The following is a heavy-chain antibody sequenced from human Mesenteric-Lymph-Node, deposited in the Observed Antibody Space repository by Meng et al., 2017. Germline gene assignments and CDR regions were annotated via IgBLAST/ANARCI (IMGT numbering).Heavy chain of an antibody. CDR2: ISPNGGGT. CDR3: VTNEGGFGTT. CDR1: GYTFTDYY. D-gene: IGHD2-2*01. Sequence: ASVKVSCKASGYTFTDYYIHWIRQAPGQGLEWMGWISPNGGGTVYAQKFQGRVTMTSDTSINTAYMELSRLIFDDTAMYFCVTNEGGFGTTWGQGTAVTVSS. V-gene: IGHV1-2*02. J-gene: IGHJ4*02.